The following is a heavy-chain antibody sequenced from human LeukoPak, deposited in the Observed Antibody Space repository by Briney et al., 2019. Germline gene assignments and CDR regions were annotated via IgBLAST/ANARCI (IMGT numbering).Heavy chain of an antibody. Sequence: GGSLRLSCAASGFTFDDYAMHWVRQAPGKGLEWVSGISWNSGSIGYADSVKGRFTISRDNAKNSLYLQMNSLRAEDTALYYCAKGHDLAWGQGTLVTVSS. J-gene: IGHJ5*02. V-gene: IGHV3-9*01. CDR1: GFTFDDYA. CDR3: AKGHDLA. CDR2: ISWNSGSI. D-gene: IGHD3-3*01.